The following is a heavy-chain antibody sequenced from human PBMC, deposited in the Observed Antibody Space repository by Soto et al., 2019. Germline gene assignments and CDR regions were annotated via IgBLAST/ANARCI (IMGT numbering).Heavy chain of an antibody. CDR3: ARYIPGVRYYGMDV. J-gene: IGHJ6*02. CDR1: GLTFSSYA. Sequence: EVQLLESGGGLVQPGGSLRLSCAAAGLTFSSYAMKWVRKAPGKGLEWVSLIGESGTPTYYADSVKGRFTISRDNSGNTLFLEMYSLRAEDTAVYYCARYIPGVRYYGMDVWGQGTTVTVSS. CDR2: IGESGTPT. D-gene: IGHD2-2*01. V-gene: IGHV3-23*01.